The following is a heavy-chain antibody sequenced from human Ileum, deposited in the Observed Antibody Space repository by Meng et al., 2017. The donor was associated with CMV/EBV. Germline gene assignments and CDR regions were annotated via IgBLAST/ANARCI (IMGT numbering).Heavy chain of an antibody. D-gene: IGHD4-23*01. CDR3: ARVRGLFRYFDY. CDR1: DDSISTGDYY. V-gene: IGHV4-30-4*08. CDR2: IYYSGST. Sequence: LRLSCTVSDDSISTGDYYWTWIRQPPGKGLEWIGYIYYSGSTYYNPSLKSRLTISVDTSKNQFSLKLTSVTAADTAVYYCARVRGLFRYFDYWGQGWLVTVAS. J-gene: IGHJ4*02.